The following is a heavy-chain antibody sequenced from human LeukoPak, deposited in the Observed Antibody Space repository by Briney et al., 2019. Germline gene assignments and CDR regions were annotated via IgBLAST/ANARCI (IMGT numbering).Heavy chain of an antibody. CDR1: GFTFSIAG. CDR3: ARDGSGWSRDY. Sequence: GGSLRLSCVASGFTFSIAGMTWVRQATGKGLQWVSTIGSDGHIYYEASVKGRVTISGDNARNSVFLQMNSLRVEDTAVYYCARDGSGWSRDYWGQGSLVTVCS. CDR2: IGSDGHI. D-gene: IGHD6-19*01. J-gene: IGHJ4*02. V-gene: IGHV3-21*01.